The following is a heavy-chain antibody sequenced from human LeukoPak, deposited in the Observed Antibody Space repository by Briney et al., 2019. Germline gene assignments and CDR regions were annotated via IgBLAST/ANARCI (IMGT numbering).Heavy chain of an antibody. D-gene: IGHD5-18*01. V-gene: IGHV1-2*02. CDR1: GYTFTDYY. CDR3: ARGGAYTYGYY. J-gene: IGHJ4*02. Sequence: ASVKVSCKASGYTFTDYYIHWVRQAPGQGLEWMGWISPNSGGTNYAQKFQGRVTMTRDTSISTAYMELSSLRSDDTAVYYCARGGAYTYGYYWGQGTLVTVSS. CDR2: ISPNSGGT.